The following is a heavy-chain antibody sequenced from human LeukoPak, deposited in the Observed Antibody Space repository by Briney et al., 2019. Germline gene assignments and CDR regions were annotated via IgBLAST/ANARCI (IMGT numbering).Heavy chain of an antibody. CDR1: GYRFTSYG. D-gene: IGHD2-15*01. J-gene: IGHJ5*02. V-gene: IGHV1-18*01. CDR2: ISAYNGNT. Sequence: ASVKVSCKASGYRFTSYGITWVRQAPGQGLVWMGWISAYNGNTNYAQKVQGRVTLTTDTSTGTAYMELRSLRSDDTAVYYCAREGYCSGGICYSTMNWFDPWGQGTLVTVSS. CDR3: AREGYCSGGICYSTMNWFDP.